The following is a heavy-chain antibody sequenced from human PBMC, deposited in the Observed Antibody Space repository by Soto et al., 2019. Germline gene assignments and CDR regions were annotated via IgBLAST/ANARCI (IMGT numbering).Heavy chain of an antibody. CDR3: ADHSDPIGSYDSSGYPGY. J-gene: IGHJ4*02. Sequence: ASVKVSCKASGYAFTSYGISWVRQAPGQGLEWMGWISAYNGNTNYAQKLQGRVTMTTDTSTSTAYMELRSLRSDDTAVYYCADHSDPIGSYDSSGYPGYWGQGTLVTVSS. D-gene: IGHD3-22*01. CDR1: GYAFTSYG. CDR2: ISAYNGNT. V-gene: IGHV1-18*01.